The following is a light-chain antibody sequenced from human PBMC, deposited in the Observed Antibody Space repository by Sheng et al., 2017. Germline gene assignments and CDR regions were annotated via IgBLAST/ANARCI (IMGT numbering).Light chain of an antibody. CDR1: SLRTSY. J-gene: IGLJ2*01. CDR2: GKD. V-gene: IGLV3-19*01. Sequence: SSELTQDPAVSVALGQTVRITCQGDSLRTSYASWYQQKPGQAPVVVIHGKDNRPSGIPGRFSGSSSGNTASLTITGAQAEDEADYYCNSRDSSGQHSVFGGGTKVTVL. CDR3: NSRDSSGQHSV.